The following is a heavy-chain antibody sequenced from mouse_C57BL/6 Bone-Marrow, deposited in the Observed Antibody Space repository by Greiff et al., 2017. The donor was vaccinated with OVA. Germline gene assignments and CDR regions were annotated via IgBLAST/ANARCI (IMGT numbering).Heavy chain of an antibody. V-gene: IGHV5-4*03. CDR3: ASPYNYTWFAY. Sequence: EVMLVESGGGLVKPGGSLKLSCAASGFTFSSYAMSWVRQTPEKRLEWVATISDGGSYTYYPDNVKGRFTISRDNAKNNLYLQMSHLKSEDTAMYYCASPYNYTWFAYWGQGTLVTVSA. CDR2: ISDGGSYT. D-gene: IGHD2-12*01. J-gene: IGHJ3*01. CDR1: GFTFSSYA.